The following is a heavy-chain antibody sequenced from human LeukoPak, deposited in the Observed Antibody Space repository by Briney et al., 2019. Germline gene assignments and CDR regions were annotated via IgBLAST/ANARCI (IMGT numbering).Heavy chain of an antibody. D-gene: IGHD3-3*01. CDR1: GFNFGGFT. J-gene: IGHJ6*04. CDR3: AKTREDFWGRAKGGMDV. V-gene: IGHV3-23*01. Sequence: PGGSLRLSCAASGFNFGGFTMNWVRQTPGKGLEWVSVIGGSGGGTFYADSVKGRFTISRDNSKNTLYLQMNSLRAEDTAVYYCAKTREDFWGRAKGGMDVWGKGTTVTVSS. CDR2: IGGSGGGT.